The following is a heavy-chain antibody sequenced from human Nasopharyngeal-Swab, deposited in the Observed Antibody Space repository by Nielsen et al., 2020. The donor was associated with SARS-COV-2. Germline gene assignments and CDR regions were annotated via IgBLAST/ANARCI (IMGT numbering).Heavy chain of an antibody. Sequence: WVRQAPGQGLEWMGWISAYNGNTNYAQKLQGRVTMTTDTFTSTAYMELRSLRSDDTAVYYCAREDLGYSYGAWGQGTLVTVSS. CDR2: ISAYNGNT. J-gene: IGHJ5*02. D-gene: IGHD5-18*01. CDR3: AREDLGYSYGA. V-gene: IGHV1-18*01.